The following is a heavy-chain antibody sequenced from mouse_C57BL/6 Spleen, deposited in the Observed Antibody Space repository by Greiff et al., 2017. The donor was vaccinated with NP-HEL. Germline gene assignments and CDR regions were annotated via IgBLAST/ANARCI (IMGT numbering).Heavy chain of an antibody. CDR3: ARKGFITTVVDWYFDV. J-gene: IGHJ1*03. D-gene: IGHD1-1*01. Sequence: VQLQQSGAELVKPGASVKISCKASGYAFSSYWMNWVKQRPGKGLEWIGQIYPGDGDTNYNGKFKGKATLTADKSSSTAYMQLSSLTSKDSAVYFWARKGFITTVVDWYFDVWGTGTTVTVSS. CDR2: IYPGDGDT. V-gene: IGHV1-80*01. CDR1: GYAFSSYW.